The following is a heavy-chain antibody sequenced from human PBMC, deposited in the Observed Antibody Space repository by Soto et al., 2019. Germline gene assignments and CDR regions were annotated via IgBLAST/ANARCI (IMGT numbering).Heavy chain of an antibody. D-gene: IGHD3-22*01. Sequence: SVKVSCKASGGTFSSYAISWVRQAPGQGLEWMGGIIPIFGTANYAQKFQGRVTITADESTSTAYMELSSLRSEDTAVYYCASSQHYYDSSGHLNWFDPWGQGTLVTVSS. CDR3: ASSQHYYDSSGHLNWFDP. CDR2: IIPIFGTA. V-gene: IGHV1-69*13. J-gene: IGHJ5*02. CDR1: GGTFSSYA.